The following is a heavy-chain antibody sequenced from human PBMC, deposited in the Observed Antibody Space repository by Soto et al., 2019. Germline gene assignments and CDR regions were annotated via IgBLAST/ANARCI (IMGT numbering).Heavy chain of an antibody. J-gene: IGHJ5*02. CDR2: ISAYNGDT. CDR1: GYTFTNYD. Sequence: QVQLVQSGAEVKKPGASVKVSCKASGYTFTNYDINWVRQAPGQGLEWMGWISAYNGDTNHAQKLQGRVTMTTDTSTSAAYMERRSLRSDDTAVYYCARSGLPDPVVVVGHTPFDPWGQGTLVTVSS. D-gene: IGHD2-15*01. V-gene: IGHV1-18*01. CDR3: ARSGLPDPVVVVGHTPFDP.